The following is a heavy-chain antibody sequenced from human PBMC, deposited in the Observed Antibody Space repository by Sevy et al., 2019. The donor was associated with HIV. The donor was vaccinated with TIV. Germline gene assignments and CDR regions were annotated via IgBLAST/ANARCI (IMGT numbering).Heavy chain of an antibody. Sequence: GPLRLSCAASGFTFSSYAMSWVRQAPGKGLEWVSAISGSGGSTYYADSVKGRFTISRDNSKNTLYLQMNSLRAEDTAVYYCAKDQDDFDAFDIWGQGTMVTVSS. D-gene: IGHD3-3*01. V-gene: IGHV3-23*01. CDR3: AKDQDDFDAFDI. J-gene: IGHJ3*02. CDR2: ISGSGGST. CDR1: GFTFSSYA.